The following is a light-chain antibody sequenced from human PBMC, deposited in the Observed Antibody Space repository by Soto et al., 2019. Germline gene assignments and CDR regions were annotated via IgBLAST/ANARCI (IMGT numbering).Light chain of an antibody. Sequence: VSTQSTATLSLSPGERGTLSCRASESVTNYLAWYQQKPGQAPRLLVYDVSNRATGIPARFSGGGSGTDFTLTISNLEPEDFAVYYCQQRSDWPWTFGQGTKVDIK. CDR2: DVS. CDR1: ESVTNY. J-gene: IGKJ1*01. CDR3: QQRSDWPWT. V-gene: IGKV3-11*01.